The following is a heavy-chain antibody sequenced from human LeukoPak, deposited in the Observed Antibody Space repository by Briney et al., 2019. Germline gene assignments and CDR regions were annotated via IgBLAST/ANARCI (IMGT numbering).Heavy chain of an antibody. J-gene: IGHJ4*02. CDR3: ARGMTGPHSSSRPYFDY. V-gene: IGHV3-30*04. Sequence: GGSLRLSCAASGFTFSSYAMHWVRQAPGKGLEWVAVISYDGSNKYYADSVKGRFTISRDNAKNSLYLQMNSLRAEDTALYYCARGMTGPHSSSRPYFDYWGQGTLVTVSS. D-gene: IGHD6-13*01. CDR1: GFTFSSYA. CDR2: ISYDGSNK.